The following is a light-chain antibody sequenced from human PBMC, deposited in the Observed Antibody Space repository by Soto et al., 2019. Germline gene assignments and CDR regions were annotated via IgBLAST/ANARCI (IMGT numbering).Light chain of an antibody. J-gene: IGKJ4*02. CDR2: DVS. V-gene: IGKV3-11*01. CDR3: QQYNSWPLT. Sequence: DIVLTQSPATLSLSPGERATLSCRASQTISNYLAWYQQKPGQAPRLLIYDVSKRVTGIPARFSGSGSGTDFTLTISSLQSEDFAVYYCQQYNSWPLTFGGGTKV. CDR1: QTISNY.